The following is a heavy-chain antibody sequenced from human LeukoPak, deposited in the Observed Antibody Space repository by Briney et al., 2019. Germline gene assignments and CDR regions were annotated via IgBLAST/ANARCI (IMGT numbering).Heavy chain of an antibody. J-gene: IGHJ4*02. V-gene: IGHV3-9*01. Sequence: GGSLRLSCAASGFTFDDYAMHWVRQAPGKGLEWVSGISWNSGSIGYADSVKGRLTISRDNAKNSLYLQMNSLRAEDTALYYCAKVSSGYYSNWGQGTLVTVSS. CDR2: ISWNSGSI. CDR1: GFTFDDYA. D-gene: IGHD3-22*01. CDR3: AKVSSGYYSN.